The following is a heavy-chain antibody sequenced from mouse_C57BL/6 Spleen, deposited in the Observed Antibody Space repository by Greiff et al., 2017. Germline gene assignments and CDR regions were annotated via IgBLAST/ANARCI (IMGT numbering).Heavy chain of an antibody. J-gene: IGHJ2*01. CDR2: ISSGSSTI. V-gene: IGHV5-17*01. D-gene: IGHD4-1*01. CDR3: ARLNWAGYYFGY. Sequence: EVQLVESGGGLVKPGGSLKLSCAASGFTFSDYGMHWVRQTPEKGLEWVAYISSGSSTIYYADTMKGRITITRDNAKNTLFLQMTSLTSEDTAMYYCARLNWAGYYFGYRGQGTTLTVSS. CDR1: GFTFSDYG.